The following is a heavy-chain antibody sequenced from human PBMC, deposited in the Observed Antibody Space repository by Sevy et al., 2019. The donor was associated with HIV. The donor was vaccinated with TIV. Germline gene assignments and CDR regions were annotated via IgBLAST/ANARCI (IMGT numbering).Heavy chain of an antibody. V-gene: IGHV1-69*06. J-gene: IGHJ6*03. CDR2: IIPIFGTA. CDR3: ARVGSGWYREDYYYYMDV. CDR1: GGTFSSYA. D-gene: IGHD6-19*01. Sequence: ASVKVSCKASGGTFSSYAISWVRQAPGQGLEWMGGIIPIFGTANYAQKFQGRVTITADKSMSTAYMELSSLRSEDTAMYYCARVGSGWYREDYYYYMDVWGKGTTVTVSS.